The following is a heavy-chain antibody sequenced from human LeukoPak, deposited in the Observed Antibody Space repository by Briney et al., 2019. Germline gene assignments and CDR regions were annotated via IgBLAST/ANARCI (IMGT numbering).Heavy chain of an antibody. Sequence: PSETLSLTCTVSGGSISSYYWSWLGQPPGKGGEGMGYIYYSGRTNYNPSLMSRGTISVDKSKNQFSLKLSSVTAADTAVYYCASAVAGTPNFDYWGQGTLVTVSS. V-gene: IGHV4-59*01. D-gene: IGHD6-19*01. CDR3: ASAVAGTPNFDY. CDR1: GGSISSYY. CDR2: IYYSGRT. J-gene: IGHJ4*02.